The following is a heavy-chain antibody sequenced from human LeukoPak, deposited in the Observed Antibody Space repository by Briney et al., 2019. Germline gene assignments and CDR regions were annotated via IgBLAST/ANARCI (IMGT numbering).Heavy chain of an antibody. J-gene: IGHJ3*02. D-gene: IGHD3-3*01. CDR2: ISGSGGST. CDR1: GFTFSSYA. Sequence: AGGSLRLSCAASGFTFSSYAMSWVRQAPGKGLEWVSAISGSGGSTYYADSVKGRFTISRDNSKNTLYLQMNSLRAEDTAVYYGAKGCADSDFWGAPEFFYIWGKGTMVTVFS. V-gene: IGHV3-23*01. CDR3: AKGCADSDFWGAPEFFYI.